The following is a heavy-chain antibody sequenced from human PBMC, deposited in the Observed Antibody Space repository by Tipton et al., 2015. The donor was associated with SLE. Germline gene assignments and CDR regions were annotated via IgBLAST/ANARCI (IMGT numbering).Heavy chain of an antibody. CDR2: IYDNGAA. Sequence: TLSLTCAVYGGSFSGYYWSWIRQHPGKGLEWIGYIYDNGAAYYNPSLKSRVTISVDTSKNQFSLKLISVTAADTAVYYCARDREQWRVRGNSFDPWGQGTLVTVSS. CDR1: GGSFSGYY. J-gene: IGHJ5*02. D-gene: IGHD6-19*01. CDR3: ARDREQWRVRGNSFDP. V-gene: IGHV4-31*11.